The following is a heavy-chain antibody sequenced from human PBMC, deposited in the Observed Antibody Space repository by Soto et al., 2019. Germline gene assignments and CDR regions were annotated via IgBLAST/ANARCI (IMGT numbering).Heavy chain of an antibody. CDR1: GGSISSYY. V-gene: IGHV4-59*01. CDR2: IYYSGST. CDR3: AREISYYYDSSGVSWFDP. Sequence: SETLSLTCTVSGGSISSYYWSWIRQPPGKGLEWIGYIYYSGSTNYNPSLKSRVTISVDTSKNQFSLKLSSVTAADTAVYYCAREISYYYDSSGVSWFDPWGQGTLVTVSS. J-gene: IGHJ5*02. D-gene: IGHD3-22*01.